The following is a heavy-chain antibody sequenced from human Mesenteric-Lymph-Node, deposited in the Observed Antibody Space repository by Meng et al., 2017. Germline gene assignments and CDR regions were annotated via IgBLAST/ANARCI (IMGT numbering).Heavy chain of an antibody. Sequence: ASVKVSCKASGYTFTDFYIHWVRQAPGQGLEWMGWINPTSGWIIASSGGTKYAKKFQGRVTVTRDTSITTAYMELSGLESDDTAVYNCARGGGNRGIDAFDIWGQGTVVTVSS. D-gene: IGHD7-27*01. J-gene: IGHJ3*02. V-gene: IGHV1-2*02. CDR2: INPTSGWIIASSGGT. CDR3: ARGGGNRGIDAFDI. CDR1: GYTFTDFY.